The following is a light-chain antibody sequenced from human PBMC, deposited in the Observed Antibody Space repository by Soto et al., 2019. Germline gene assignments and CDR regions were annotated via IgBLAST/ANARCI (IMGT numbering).Light chain of an antibody. Sequence: QSVLTQPPSASGTPGQRVTISCSGSSSNIGSNYVYWYQQLPGTAPKLLIYRNNQRPSEVPDRFSGSKSGTSASLAISGLGSEDEADYYCAAWDDSLSGPVFGGGTQLTVL. J-gene: IGLJ7*01. V-gene: IGLV1-47*01. CDR1: SSNIGSNY. CDR2: RNN. CDR3: AAWDDSLSGPV.